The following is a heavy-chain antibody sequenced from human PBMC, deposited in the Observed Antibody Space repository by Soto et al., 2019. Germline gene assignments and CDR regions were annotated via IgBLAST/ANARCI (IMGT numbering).Heavy chain of an antibody. J-gene: IGHJ6*02. CDR3: AKEGAAAGYGMDV. V-gene: IGHV3-21*01. CDR2: ISSSSSYI. CDR1: GFTFSSYS. Sequence: GGSLRLSCAASGFTFSSYSMNWVRQAPGKGLEWVSSISSSSSYIYYADSVKGRFTISRDNAKNSLYLQMNSLRAEDTAVYYCAKEGAAAGYGMDVCGQGPTVTVSS. D-gene: IGHD6-13*01.